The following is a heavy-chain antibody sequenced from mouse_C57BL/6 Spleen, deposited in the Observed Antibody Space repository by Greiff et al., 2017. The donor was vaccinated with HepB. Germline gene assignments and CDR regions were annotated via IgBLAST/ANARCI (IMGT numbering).Heavy chain of an antibody. CDR3: ARPPIYYDYDGFAY. CDR1: GFTFSSYG. J-gene: IGHJ3*01. V-gene: IGHV5-6*01. CDR2: ISSGGSYT. Sequence: EVQRVESGGDLVKPGGSLKLSCAASGFTFSSYGMSWVRQTPDKRLEWVATISSGGSYTYYPDSVKGRFTISRDNAKNTLYLQMSSLKSEDTAMYYCARPPIYYDYDGFAYWGQGTLGTVSA. D-gene: IGHD2-4*01.